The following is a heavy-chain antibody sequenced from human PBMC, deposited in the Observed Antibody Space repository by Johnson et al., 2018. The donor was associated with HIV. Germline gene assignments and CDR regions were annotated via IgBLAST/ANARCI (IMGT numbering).Heavy chain of an antibody. CDR3: VRGLGYVFYSGNSNALDI. D-gene: IGHD4-23*01. J-gene: IGHJ3*02. CDR1: GFIFSSYW. CDR2: INSDGSST. Sequence: VQLVESGGGLVQPGGSLRLSCVASGFIFSSYWMHWVRQAPGKGLVWVSRINSDGSSTTYADSVKGRFTISRDNAKNTLFLQMNSLRAEDTAVYYCVRGLGYVFYSGNSNALDIWGQGTMVTVSS. V-gene: IGHV3-74*02.